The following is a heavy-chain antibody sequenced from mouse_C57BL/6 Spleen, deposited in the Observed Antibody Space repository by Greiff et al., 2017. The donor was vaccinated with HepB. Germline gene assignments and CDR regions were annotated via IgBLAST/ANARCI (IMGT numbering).Heavy chain of an antibody. J-gene: IGHJ2*01. CDR1: GYTFTDYY. D-gene: IGHD1-1*01. CDR3: ARSLFITTVVANFDY. CDR2: INPYNGGT. V-gene: IGHV1-19*01. Sequence: EVQLQQSGPVLVKPGASVKMSCKASGYTFTDYYMNWVKQSHGKSLEWIGVINPYNGGTSYNQKFKGKATLTVDKSSSTAYMELNSLTSEDSAVYYGARSLFITTVVANFDYWGQGTTLTVSS.